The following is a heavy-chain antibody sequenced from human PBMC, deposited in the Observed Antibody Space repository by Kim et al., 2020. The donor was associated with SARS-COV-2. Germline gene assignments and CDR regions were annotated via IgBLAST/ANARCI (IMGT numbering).Heavy chain of an antibody. J-gene: IGHJ4*02. V-gene: IGHV3-9*01. CDR2: ISWNSGSI. Sequence: GGSLRLSCAASGFTFDDYAMHWVRQAPGKGLEWVSGISWNSGSIGYADSVKGRFTISRDNAKNSLYLQMNSLRAEDTALYYCAKDSDFWSGLSLSRFDYWGQGTLVTVSS. D-gene: IGHD3-3*01. CDR3: AKDSDFWSGLSLSRFDY. CDR1: GFTFDDYA.